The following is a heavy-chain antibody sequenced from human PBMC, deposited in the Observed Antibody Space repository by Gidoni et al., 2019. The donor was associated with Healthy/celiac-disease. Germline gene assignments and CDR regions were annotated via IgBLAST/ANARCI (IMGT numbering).Heavy chain of an antibody. V-gene: IGHV3-23*01. J-gene: IGHJ4*02. CDR2: ISGRGGST. CDR3: AKEGDYYGSGSYDY. D-gene: IGHD3-10*01. CDR1: GFTFSSYA. Sequence: EVQLLESGGGLVQPGGSLRLSCAASGFTFSSYAMRWVRQAPGKGLEWVSAISGRGGSTYYADSVKGRFTISRDNSKNTLYLQMNSLRAEDTAVYYCAKEGDYYGSGSYDYWGQGTLVTVSS.